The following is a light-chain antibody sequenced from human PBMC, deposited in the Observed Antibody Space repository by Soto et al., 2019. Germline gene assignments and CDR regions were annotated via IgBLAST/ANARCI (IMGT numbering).Light chain of an antibody. V-gene: IGKV1-5*01. J-gene: IGKJ1*01. CDR3: QQYSDYSS. CDR2: DAS. Sequence: DTQMTQSPSTLSASVGDRVTITCRASQTINKWLAWYQQKPGKAPQLLISDASSLQNGVPSRFSGSGSGTEFTLTISSLRPEDFATYYCQQYSDYSSFGHGTKVDIK. CDR1: QTINKW.